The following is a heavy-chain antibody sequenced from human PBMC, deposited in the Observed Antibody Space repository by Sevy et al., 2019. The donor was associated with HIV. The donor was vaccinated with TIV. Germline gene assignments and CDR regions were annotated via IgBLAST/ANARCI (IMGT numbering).Heavy chain of an antibody. CDR1: GYTFTSYY. CDR3: AGDIVVVPAAIGTLHYYYYYGMDV. V-gene: IGHV1-46*03. J-gene: IGHJ6*02. CDR2: INPSGGST. D-gene: IGHD2-2*01. Sequence: ASVKVSCKASGYTFTSYYMHWVRQAPGQGLEWMGIINPSGGSTSYAQKFQGRVTMTRDTSTSTVYMELSSMRSEDTAVYYCAGDIVVVPAAIGTLHYYYYYGMDVWGQGTTVTVSS.